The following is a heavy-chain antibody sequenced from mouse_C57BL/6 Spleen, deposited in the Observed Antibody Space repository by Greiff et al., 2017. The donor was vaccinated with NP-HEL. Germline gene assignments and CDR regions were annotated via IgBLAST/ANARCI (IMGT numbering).Heavy chain of an antibody. D-gene: IGHD2-3*01. CDR1: GYTFTSYW. V-gene: IGHV1-55*01. J-gene: IGHJ1*03. Sequence: VQLQQPGAELVKPGASVKMSCKASGYTFTSYWITWVKQRPGQGLEWIGDIYPGSGSTNYNEKFKSKATLTVDTSSSTAYTQLSSLTSEDSAVYYCARPYDGRYWYFDVWGTGTTVTVSS. CDR2: IYPGSGST. CDR3: ARPYDGRYWYFDV.